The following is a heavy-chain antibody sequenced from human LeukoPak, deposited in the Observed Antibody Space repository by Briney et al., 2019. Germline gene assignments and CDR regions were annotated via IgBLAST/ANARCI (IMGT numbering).Heavy chain of an antibody. CDR3: ARVDPRDYYDSSGYYPPRYYFDY. CDR1: GGSLSSYY. CDR2: IYYSGST. J-gene: IGHJ4*02. Sequence: PETLSLTCTVPGGSLSSYYWSWIRQPPGKGLEWIGDIYYSGSTNYNPSLKSRVTISVDTSKNQFSLKLSSVTAADTAVYYCARVDPRDYYDSSGYYPPRYYFDYWGQGTLVTVSS. D-gene: IGHD3-22*01. V-gene: IGHV4-59*01.